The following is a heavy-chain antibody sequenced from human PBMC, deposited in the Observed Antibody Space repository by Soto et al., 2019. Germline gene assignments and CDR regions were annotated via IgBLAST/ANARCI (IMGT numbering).Heavy chain of an antibody. CDR3: ARLVSDSSGYRPG. D-gene: IGHD3-22*01. J-gene: IGHJ4*02. Sequence: QLQLQESGPGLVKPSETLSLTCTVSGGSISSSSYYWGWIRQPPGKGLEWIGRINYRGSTYYNPSLTRRVTIYVDTSKNQFSLKLSSVTAADTAVYYCARLVSDSSGYRPGWGQGTLVTLSS. V-gene: IGHV4-39*01. CDR2: INYRGST. CDR1: GGSISSSSYY.